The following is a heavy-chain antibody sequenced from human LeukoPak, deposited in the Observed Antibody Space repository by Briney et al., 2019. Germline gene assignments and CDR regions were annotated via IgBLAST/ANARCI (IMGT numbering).Heavy chain of an antibody. V-gene: IGHV3-7*04. CDR1: GFILTNYW. CDR2: IKQDGSEK. D-gene: IGHD3-16*01. Sequence: RPGGSLRLSCAASGFILTNYWMSWVRHAPGKGLEGVANIKQDGSEKYYVDSVKGRFTISRDNAKNSLYLQMNSLRAEDTAVYYCAREWGFGGVSYYFDYWGQGTLVTVSS. J-gene: IGHJ4*02. CDR3: AREWGFGGVSYYFDY.